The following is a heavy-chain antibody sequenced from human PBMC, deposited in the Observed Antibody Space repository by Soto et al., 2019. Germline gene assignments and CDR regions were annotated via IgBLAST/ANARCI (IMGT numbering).Heavy chain of an antibody. CDR2: ISYDGSNK. Sequence: PGGSLRLSCAASGFTFSSYAMHWVRQAPGKGLEWVAVISYDGSNKYYADSVKGRFTISRDNSKNTLYLQMNSLRAEDTAVYYCARWLLRIDAFDIWGQGTMVTVSS. CDR3: ARWLLRIDAFDI. CDR1: GFTFSSYA. J-gene: IGHJ3*02. D-gene: IGHD3-22*01. V-gene: IGHV3-30*04.